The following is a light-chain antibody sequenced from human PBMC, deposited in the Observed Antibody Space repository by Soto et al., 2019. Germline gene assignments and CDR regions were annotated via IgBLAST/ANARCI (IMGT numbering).Light chain of an antibody. V-gene: IGLV2-14*03. Sequence: LAQPASVSGSTGQSITISCTGTSSDVGGYNYVSSYQQHPDKAPRLMIYDVSNRPSGVSDRFSGSKSGDTASLTISGLQAEDEADYYCTSFTSRHTYVFGTGTKVTVL. CDR2: DVS. J-gene: IGLJ1*01. CDR3: TSFTSRHTYV. CDR1: SSDVGGYNY.